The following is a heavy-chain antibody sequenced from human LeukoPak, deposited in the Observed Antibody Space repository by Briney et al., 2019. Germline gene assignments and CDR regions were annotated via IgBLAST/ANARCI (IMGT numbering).Heavy chain of an antibody. CDR3: AKIEMATILGY. CDR1: GFTFSSYA. CDR2: TSGSGGST. D-gene: IGHD5-24*01. V-gene: IGHV3-23*01. Sequence: GGSLRLSCAASGFTFSSYAMSWVRQAPGKGLEWVSATSGSGGSTYYADSVKGRFTISRDNSKNTLYLQMNSLRAEDTAVYYCAKIEMATILGYWGQGTLVTVSS. J-gene: IGHJ4*02.